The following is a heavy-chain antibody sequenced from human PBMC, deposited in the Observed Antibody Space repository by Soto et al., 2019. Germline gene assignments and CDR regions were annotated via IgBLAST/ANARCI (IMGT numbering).Heavy chain of an antibody. Sequence: SETLSLTCSVSGGCVNSGSYYCTWIRQPPKKGLYWIGYFYYSGKTNDTPCLKSRVTISVDTSKHWFSLRTSSVTAAETAVYYCAREVRTHYYDSSGYYDWFDLWGPGTLGT. D-gene: IGHD3-22*01. J-gene: IGHJ5*02. CDR1: GGCVNSGSYY. CDR3: AREVRTHYYDSSGYYDWFDL. V-gene: IGHV4-61*01. CDR2: FYYSGKT.